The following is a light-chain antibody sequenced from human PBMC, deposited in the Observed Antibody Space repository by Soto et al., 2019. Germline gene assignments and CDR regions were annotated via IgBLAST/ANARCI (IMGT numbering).Light chain of an antibody. J-gene: IGLJ1*01. CDR1: SSDVGGYNY. Sequence: QSALTQPASVSGSPGQSITISCTGTSSDVGGYNYVSWHQQHPRKAPKLMIYDVSNRPSGVSNRFSGSKSGNTASLTISGLQAEDEADYYCSSYTSSSTLFVFGTGTKVTVL. CDR3: SSYTSSSTLFV. V-gene: IGLV2-14*01. CDR2: DVS.